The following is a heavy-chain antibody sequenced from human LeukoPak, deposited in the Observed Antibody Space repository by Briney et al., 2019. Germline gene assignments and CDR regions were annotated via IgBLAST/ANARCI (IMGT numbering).Heavy chain of an antibody. CDR3: ATNYDDSREAFDV. J-gene: IGHJ3*01. CDR1: GFTFSNFA. Sequence: GGSLRLSCAASGFTFSNFAMNWVRQTPGKGLEWVSGISGSGEDSNHADSVTGRFIISRENSKNTLYLQMNSLRADDTAVYYCATNYDDSREAFDVWGQGTVGTVSS. CDR2: ISGSGEDS. V-gene: IGHV3-23*01. D-gene: IGHD3-3*01.